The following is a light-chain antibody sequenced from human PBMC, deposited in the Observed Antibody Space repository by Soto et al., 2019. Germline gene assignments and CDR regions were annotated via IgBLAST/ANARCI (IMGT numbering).Light chain of an antibody. CDR3: QTWGTGTLV. Sequence: QAVATQSPSASASLGASVKLTCTLSSGHSSYAIAWHQQQPEKGPRYLMKLNSDGSHSKGDGIPDRFSGSSSGAERYLTISSLQSEDEADYYCQTWGTGTLVFGGGTQLTVL. CDR1: SGHSSYA. J-gene: IGLJ7*01. V-gene: IGLV4-69*01. CDR2: LNSDGSH.